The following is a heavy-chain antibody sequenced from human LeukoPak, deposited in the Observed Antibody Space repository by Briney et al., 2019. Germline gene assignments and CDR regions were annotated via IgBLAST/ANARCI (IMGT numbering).Heavy chain of an antibody. V-gene: IGHV3-21*01. CDR2: ISSSSRFI. J-gene: IGHJ4*02. CDR3: ARGGYDSSGYYGQLDY. D-gene: IGHD3-22*01. CDR1: GFTFSPYS. Sequence: KAGGSLRLSCTASGFTFSPYSMNWVRQAPGKGLEWVAYISSSSRFIYYADSVKGRFTISRDNSKNTLYLQMDSLRAEDTAVYYCARGGYDSSGYYGQLDYWGQGTLVTVSS.